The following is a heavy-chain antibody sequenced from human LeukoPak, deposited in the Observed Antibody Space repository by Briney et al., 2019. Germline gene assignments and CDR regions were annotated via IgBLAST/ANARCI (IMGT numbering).Heavy chain of an antibody. CDR1: GFSLSTSGMR. Sequence: ESGPALVKPTQTLTLTCTFSGFSLSTSGMRVSWIRQPPGKALEWLARIDWDDDKVYSTSLKTRLTISKDTSKNQVVLTMTNMDPVDTATYDCARMTGQVGATPHFDYWGQGTLVTVSS. CDR3: ARMTGQVGATPHFDY. D-gene: IGHD1-26*01. J-gene: IGHJ4*02. CDR2: IDWDDDK. V-gene: IGHV2-70*04.